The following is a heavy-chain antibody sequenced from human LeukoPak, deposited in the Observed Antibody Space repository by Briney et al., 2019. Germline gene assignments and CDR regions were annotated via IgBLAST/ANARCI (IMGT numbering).Heavy chain of an antibody. D-gene: IGHD1-1*01. CDR1: GFTFSSYA. CDR3: ARDPLGTRPGFDY. CDR2: ISYDGSNK. Sequence: PGGSLRLSCSASGFTFSSYAMHWVRQAPGKGLEWVAVISYDGSNKYYADSVKGRFTISRDNSKNTLYLQMSSLRAEDTAVYYCARDPLGTRPGFDYRGQETLVTVSS. V-gene: IGHV3-30*04. J-gene: IGHJ4*02.